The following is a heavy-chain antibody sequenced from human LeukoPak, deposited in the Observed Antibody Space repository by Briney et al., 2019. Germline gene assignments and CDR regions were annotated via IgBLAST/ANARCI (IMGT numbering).Heavy chain of an antibody. D-gene: IGHD6-13*01. CDR3: ARGPSIGYSSSWYTPLYYYYYMDV. Sequence: SETLSLTCAVYGGSFSGYYWSWIRQPPGKGLEWIGEINHSGSTNYNSSLKSRVTISVDTSKNQFSLKLSSVTAADTAVYYCARGPSIGYSSSWYTPLYYYYYMDVWGKGTTVTVSS. CDR1: GGSFSGYY. J-gene: IGHJ6*03. V-gene: IGHV4-34*01. CDR2: INHSGST.